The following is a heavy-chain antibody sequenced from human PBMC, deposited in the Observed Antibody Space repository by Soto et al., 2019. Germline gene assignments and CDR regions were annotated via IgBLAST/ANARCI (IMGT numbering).Heavy chain of an antibody. D-gene: IGHD3-10*01. CDR3: ARHYGRGSGSYYSPFDY. J-gene: IGHJ4*02. Sequence: SETLSLTCTVSGASISSSSYYWGWIRQPPGKGLEWIASIYYSGSTYYNPSLKSPITISVDTSKSQFSLKLSSVTAADTAVYYCARHYGRGSGSYYSPFDYWGQGTLVTVSS. V-gene: IGHV4-39*01. CDR2: IYYSGST. CDR1: GASISSSSYY.